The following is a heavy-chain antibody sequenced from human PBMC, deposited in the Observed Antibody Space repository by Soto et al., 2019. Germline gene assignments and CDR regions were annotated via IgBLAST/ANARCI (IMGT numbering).Heavy chain of an antibody. D-gene: IGHD1-7*01. CDR3: TRDPNWNYDYFDY. CDR1: GFTFGDYA. CDR2: IRSKAYGGTT. J-gene: IGHJ4*02. V-gene: IGHV3-49*03. Sequence: GGSLRLSCTASGFTFGDYAMSWFRQAPGKGLEWVGFIRSKAYGGTTEYAASVKGRFTISRDDSKSIAYLQMNSLKTEDTAVYYCTRDPNWNYDYFDYWGQGTLVTVSS.